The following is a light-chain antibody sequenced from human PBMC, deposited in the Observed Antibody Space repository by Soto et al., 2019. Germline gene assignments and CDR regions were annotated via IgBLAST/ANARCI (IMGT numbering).Light chain of an antibody. CDR2: GGS. CDR1: QSLTRN. J-gene: IGKJ1*01. CDR3: QQYRNWTRT. V-gene: IGKV3-15*01. Sequence: EIVMKQSPATLSVSPGERVTLACRASQSLTRNLAWYQHKPGQSPRLLIYGGSARATGIPARLSGRGYGTEFTLTISGLKPEDFAVYYCQQYRNWTRTFGHGTKVDIK.